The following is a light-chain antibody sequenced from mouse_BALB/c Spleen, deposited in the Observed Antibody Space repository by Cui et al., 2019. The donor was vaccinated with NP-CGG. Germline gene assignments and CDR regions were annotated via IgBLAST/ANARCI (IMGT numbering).Light chain of an antibody. Sequence: QAVVTPESALTTSPGETVTLTCRSSNGAVTTSNYANWVQEKPDHLFTGLIGGTKNRAPGVPARFSGSLIGDKAALTITGAQTEDEAIYFCALWYSNHWVFDGGTKLTVL. CDR3: ALWYSNHWV. J-gene: IGLJ1*01. V-gene: IGLV1*01. CDR2: GTK. CDR1: NGAVTTSNY.